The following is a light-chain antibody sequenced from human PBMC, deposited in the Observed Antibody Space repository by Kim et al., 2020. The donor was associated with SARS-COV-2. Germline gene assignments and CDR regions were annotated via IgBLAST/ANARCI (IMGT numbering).Light chain of an antibody. CDR1: QTINNR. CDR2: DAT. Sequence: SPGESATLSCRASQTINNRLVWYQQKPGQAPRLLIYDATTRATGIPARFIGSGSETDFTLTISSLQSEDFAVYYCQQSNDWPPLTFGQGTKVDIK. V-gene: IGKV3-15*01. J-gene: IGKJ1*01. CDR3: QQSNDWPPLT.